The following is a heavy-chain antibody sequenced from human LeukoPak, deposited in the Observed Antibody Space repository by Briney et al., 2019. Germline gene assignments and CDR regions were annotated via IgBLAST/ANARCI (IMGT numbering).Heavy chain of an antibody. D-gene: IGHD1-26*01. CDR2: ISGSGAST. J-gene: IGHJ4*02. CDR3: AKDVGKWESLHFFDY. CDR1: GFTLSTNA. Sequence: PGGSLRLSCLTSGFTLSTNAMSWVRQAPGKGLEWISGISGSGASTYYADSVKGRFTISRDDPRNTLYLQMNSLRGDDTAVYYCAKDVGKWESLHFFDYWGQGTLVTVSS. V-gene: IGHV3-23*01.